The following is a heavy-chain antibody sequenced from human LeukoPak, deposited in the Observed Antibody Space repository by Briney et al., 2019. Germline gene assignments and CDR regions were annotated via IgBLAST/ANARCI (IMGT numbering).Heavy chain of an antibody. CDR1: GFTFSSYW. CDR2: IKEYGSEK. J-gene: IGHJ5*02. D-gene: IGHD5-12*01. CDR3: ARHLVEGYTRKWFDL. Sequence: GGXLRLSCVGSGFTFSSYWMSWVRQAPGKGLEWVANIKEYGSEKYYVDSVKGRFTASRDDAKNSLYLQMTSLRAEDTAVYYCARHLVEGYTRKWFDLWGQGTLVTVSS. V-gene: IGHV3-7*01.